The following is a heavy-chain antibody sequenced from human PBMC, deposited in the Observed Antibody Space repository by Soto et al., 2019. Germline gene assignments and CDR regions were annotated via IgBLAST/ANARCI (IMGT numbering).Heavy chain of an antibody. CDR3: ARDRIDLGAAAGSFHYYYYGMDV. V-gene: IGHV1-18*01. Sequence: QVQLVQSGAEVKKPGASVKVSCKASGYTFTSYGISWVRQAPGQGLEWMGWISAYNGNTNYAQKLQGRVTMTTDTSTSTAYMELRSLRSDDTAVYYCARDRIDLGAAAGSFHYYYYGMDVWGQGTTVTVSS. D-gene: IGHD6-13*01. J-gene: IGHJ6*02. CDR2: ISAYNGNT. CDR1: GYTFTSYG.